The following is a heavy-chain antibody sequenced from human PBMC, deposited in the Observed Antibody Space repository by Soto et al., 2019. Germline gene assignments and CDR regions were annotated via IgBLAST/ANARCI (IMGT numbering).Heavy chain of an antibody. CDR2: TSAYTDTP. D-gene: IGHD2-8*01. J-gene: IGHJ5*02. Sequence: GASVKVSCKASGYNFTNFGVNWVRRSPGQGREWTGWTSAYTDTPNYAQRCQGIVTMTIHATTCTAYMDLRRFTPADPAVYQCASVTPGVESWFYRWGQRTLVTVAS. CDR3: ASVTPGVESWFYR. CDR1: GYNFTNFG. V-gene: IGHV1-18*01.